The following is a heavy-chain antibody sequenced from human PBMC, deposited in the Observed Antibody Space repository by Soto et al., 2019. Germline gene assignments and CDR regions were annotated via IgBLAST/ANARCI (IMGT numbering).Heavy chain of an antibody. D-gene: IGHD5-12*01. V-gene: IGHV2-5*02. CDR3: AHMSPSLYYHDDSGYYSCEV. CDR1: GFSLSTRGVA. Sequence: QITLKESGPTLVQPTQTLKVTCTFSGFSLSTRGVAVGWIRQPAGKALEWLALIYWDDDKRFSPSLKSRLTITKDTSQNQVVLTMTNMDPVDTATYYCAHMSPSLYYHDDSGYYSCEVWGQGTLVTVSS. J-gene: IGHJ4*02. CDR2: IYWDDDK.